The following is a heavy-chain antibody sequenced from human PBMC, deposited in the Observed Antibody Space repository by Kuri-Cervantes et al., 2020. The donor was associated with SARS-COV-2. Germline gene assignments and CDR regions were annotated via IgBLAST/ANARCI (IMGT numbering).Heavy chain of an antibody. J-gene: IGHJ5*02. D-gene: IGHD2-8*02. V-gene: IGHV1-69*13. Sequence: SAKVSCKASGGTFSSYAVTWVRQAPGQGLEWMGRIIPTFDTATYAQRFQGRVIFTADESSSTAYMEVNSLTSEDTAVYFCARSQGYCTANSCSWNWFDPWGQGTQVTVSS. CDR2: IIPTFDTA. CDR3: ARSQGYCTANSCSWNWFDP. CDR1: GGTFSSYA.